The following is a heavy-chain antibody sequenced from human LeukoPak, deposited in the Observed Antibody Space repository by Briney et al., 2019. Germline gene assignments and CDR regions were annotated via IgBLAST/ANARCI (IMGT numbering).Heavy chain of an antibody. D-gene: IGHD6-13*01. CDR2: IYYSGST. V-gene: IGHV4-59*01. J-gene: IGHJ4*02. Sequence: SETLSLTCTVSGGSISSYYWSWIRQPPGKGLEWIGYIYYSGSTNYNPPLKSRVTISVDTSKNQFSLKLSSVTAADTAVYYCARVHSSSWYYFDYWGQGTLVTVSS. CDR1: GGSISSYY. CDR3: ARVHSSSWYYFDY.